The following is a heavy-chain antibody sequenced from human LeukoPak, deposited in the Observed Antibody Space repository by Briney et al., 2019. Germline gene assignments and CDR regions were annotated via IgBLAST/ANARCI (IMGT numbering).Heavy chain of an antibody. CDR2: IYYSRST. V-gene: IGHV4-39*01. CDR3: ARMEDIVVVWGTGRPRDY. CDR1: GGSISSSSYY. Sequence: SETLSLTCTVSGGSISSSSYYWGWIRQPPGKGLEWIGSIYYSRSTYYNPSLKRRATISVDTSNNQFSLKLSSVTAADTDVYYCARMEDIVVVWGTGRPRDYWGQGTLVTVSS. J-gene: IGHJ4*02. D-gene: IGHD2-2*01.